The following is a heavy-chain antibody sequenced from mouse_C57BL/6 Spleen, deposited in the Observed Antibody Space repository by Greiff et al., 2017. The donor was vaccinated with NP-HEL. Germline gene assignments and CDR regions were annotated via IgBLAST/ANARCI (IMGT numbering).Heavy chain of an antibody. V-gene: IGHV1-42*01. CDR3: ARSPLRDVDV. CDR1: GYSFTGYY. Sequence: VQLQQSGPELVKPGASVKISCKASGYSFTGYYMNWVKQSPEKSLEWIGEINPSTGGTTSIQKFKAKATLTVDKSSSTAYMQLKSLTSEDSAVYYCARSPLRDVDVWGTGTTVTVSS. D-gene: IGHD1-1*01. J-gene: IGHJ1*03. CDR2: INPSTGGT.